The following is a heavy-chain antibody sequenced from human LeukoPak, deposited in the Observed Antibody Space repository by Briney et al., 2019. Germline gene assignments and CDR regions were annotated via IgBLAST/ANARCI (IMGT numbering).Heavy chain of an antibody. V-gene: IGHV4-31*03. CDR1: GDSISSGDYY. J-gene: IGHJ4*02. Sequence: PSETLSLTYTVSGDSISSGDYYWSWIRQYPGKGLEWIGYIYYSGSTYYNPSLKSRITMSVDTSKNQFSLKLTSVTAADTAVYYCARDSTGYGDIDHWGQGTLVTVSS. CDR2: IYYSGST. CDR3: ARDSTGYGDIDH. D-gene: IGHD3-9*01.